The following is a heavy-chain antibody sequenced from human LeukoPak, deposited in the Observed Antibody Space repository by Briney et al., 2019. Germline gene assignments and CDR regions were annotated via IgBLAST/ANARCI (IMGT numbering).Heavy chain of an antibody. CDR3: ARTRLSSDC. CDR1: GCTFSSYW. V-gene: IGHV3-7*01. J-gene: IGHJ4*02. Sequence: GGSLRLSCAASGCTFSSYWMTWVRQAPGKGLEWVASIKQDGSDKNYVDSVKGRFTISRDNAKNSLYLQMNSLRDEDTAVYYCARTRLSSDCWGQGTLVTVSS. CDR2: IKQDGSDK. D-gene: IGHD2/OR15-2a*01.